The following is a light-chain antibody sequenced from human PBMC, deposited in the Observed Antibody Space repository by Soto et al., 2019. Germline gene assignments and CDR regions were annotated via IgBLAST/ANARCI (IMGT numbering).Light chain of an antibody. J-gene: IGLJ2*01. V-gene: IGLV1-40*01. Sequence: QSALTQPPSVSGAPGQRVTLSCTGSRSNIGADYDVHWYQQLPGTSPKLLIYGNSNRPSGIPDRFSGSKSGTSASLAITGLQAEDEADYYCQSFDNTLSVVVFGGGTKLTVL. CDR2: GNS. CDR3: QSFDNTLSVVV. CDR1: RSNIGADYD.